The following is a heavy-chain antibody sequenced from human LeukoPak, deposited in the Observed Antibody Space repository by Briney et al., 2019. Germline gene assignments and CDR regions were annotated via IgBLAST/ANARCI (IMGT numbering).Heavy chain of an antibody. J-gene: IGHJ4*02. D-gene: IGHD3-22*01. CDR3: ARERYYDTKDYFDY. V-gene: IGHV3-7*01. CDR2: IKQDGSEK. Sequence: GGSLRLSCAASGFTFSSYWMSWVRQAQGEGLEWVANIKQDGSEKYYVDSVKGRFTISRDNAKNSLYLQMNSLRAEDTAVYYCARERYYDTKDYFDYWGQGTLVTVSS. CDR1: GFTFSSYW.